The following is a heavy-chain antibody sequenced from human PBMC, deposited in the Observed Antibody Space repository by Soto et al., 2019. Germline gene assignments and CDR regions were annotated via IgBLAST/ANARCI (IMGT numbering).Heavy chain of an antibody. CDR2: INPSGGST. CDR1: GYTFTGYY. V-gene: IGHV1-46*03. CDR3: VRGSSGDNDFLSGYYHFDF. Sequence: QVQLVQSGAEVRKPGASVKVSCKASGYTFTGYYIHWVRQAPGQGLEWMGMINPSGGSTSYTQKLRGRVTVTRDTSTSTVYMELSNMRSEETAVYYCVRGSSGDNDFLSGYYHFDFWGEGTLVTVSS. J-gene: IGHJ4*02. D-gene: IGHD3-3*01.